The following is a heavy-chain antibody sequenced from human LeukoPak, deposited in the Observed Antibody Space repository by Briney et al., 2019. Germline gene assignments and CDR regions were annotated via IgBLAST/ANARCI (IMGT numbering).Heavy chain of an antibody. CDR3: AKSPARSSWYNNWFDP. D-gene: IGHD6-13*01. Sequence: GGSLRLSCAASGFTFDDYAMHWVRQAPGKGLEWVSGISWNSGSIGYADSVKGRFTISRDNAKNSLYLQMNSLRAEDTALYYCAKSPARSSWYNNWFDPWGQGTLVTVSS. V-gene: IGHV3-9*01. J-gene: IGHJ5*02. CDR1: GFTFDDYA. CDR2: ISWNSGSI.